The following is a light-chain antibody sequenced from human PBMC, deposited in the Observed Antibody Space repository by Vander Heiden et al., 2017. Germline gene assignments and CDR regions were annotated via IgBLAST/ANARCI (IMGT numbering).Light chain of an antibody. Sequence: PGERATLPCRASQSVGRYLAWYQHRHGQPPRLLIYDASKRATGIPARFSGSGSGTDFTLTISSLEPEDFAVYYCQQGNNWPLTFGGGTKVEIK. CDR1: QSVGRY. V-gene: IGKV3-11*01. J-gene: IGKJ4*01. CDR3: QQGNNWPLT. CDR2: DAS.